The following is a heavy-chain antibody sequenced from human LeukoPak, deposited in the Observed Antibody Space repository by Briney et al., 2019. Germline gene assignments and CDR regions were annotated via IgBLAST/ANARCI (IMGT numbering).Heavy chain of an antibody. CDR2: ISWNSGSI. CDR3: AREDSYSSSWPSRGAFDI. Sequence: GGSLRLSCAASGFTFDDYAMHWVRQAPGKGLEWVSGISWNSGSIGYADSVKGRFTISRDNSKNTLYLQMNSLRAEDTAVYYCAREDSYSSSWPSRGAFDIWGQGTMVTVSS. D-gene: IGHD6-13*01. V-gene: IGHV3-9*01. CDR1: GFTFDDYA. J-gene: IGHJ3*02.